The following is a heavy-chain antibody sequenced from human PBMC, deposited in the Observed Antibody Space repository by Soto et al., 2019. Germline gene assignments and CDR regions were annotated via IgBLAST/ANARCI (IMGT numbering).Heavy chain of an antibody. CDR1: GFTSSSYA. D-gene: IGHD1-26*01. Sequence: PGGSLRLSCAASGFTSSSYAMSWVRQAPGKGLEWVSAISGSGGSTYYADSVKGRFTISRDNSKNTLYLQMNSLRAEDTAVYYCAKDRGWELLDGNCPLDSWGQGSLVT. V-gene: IGHV3-23*01. J-gene: IGHJ4*02. CDR3: AKDRGWELLDGNCPLDS. CDR2: ISGSGGST.